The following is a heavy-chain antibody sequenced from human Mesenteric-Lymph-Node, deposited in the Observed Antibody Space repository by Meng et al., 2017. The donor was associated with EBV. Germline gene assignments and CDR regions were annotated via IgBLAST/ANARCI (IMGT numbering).Heavy chain of an antibody. J-gene: IGHJ4*02. V-gene: IGHV1-18*01. CDR3: ARTYSSTSHFDY. CDR1: GYTFTTYG. D-gene: IGHD6-6*01. Sequence: QVPLGKSGAKVKKPGASVNVSCKASGYTFTTYGISWVRQAPGEGLEWMGWISTYNGHTNYAQKLQGRVTLTTDTSTSTAYMELRSLRSDDTAVYYCARTYSSTSHFDYWGQGSLVTVSS. CDR2: ISTYNGHT.